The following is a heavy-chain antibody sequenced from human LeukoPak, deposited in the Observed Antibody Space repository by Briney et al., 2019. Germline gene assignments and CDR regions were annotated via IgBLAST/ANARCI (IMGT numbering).Heavy chain of an antibody. CDR3: TTMVRGVIVSWFDP. Sequence: SETLSLTCTVSGGSISSGDYYWSWIRQPPGKGLEWIGYIYYSGSTYYNPSLKSRVTISVDTSKNQFSLKLSSVTAANTAVYYCTTMVRGVIVSWFDPWGQGTLVTVSS. V-gene: IGHV4-30-4*01. CDR2: IYYSGST. CDR1: GGSISSGDYY. D-gene: IGHD3-10*01. J-gene: IGHJ5*02.